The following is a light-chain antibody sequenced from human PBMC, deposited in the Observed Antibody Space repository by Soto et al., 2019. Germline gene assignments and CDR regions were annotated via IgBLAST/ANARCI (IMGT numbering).Light chain of an antibody. CDR3: QRYGSSPLT. Sequence: EIVLTQSPGTLSLSPGERATLSCRASQSVSNNYLAWYQQKPGQAPRLLIYGASSRATGIPDRFSGSWSGKDFTLTISRLEPEDFPVYYCQRYGSSPLTFGGGTKVEIK. CDR2: GAS. V-gene: IGKV3-20*01. CDR1: QSVSNNY. J-gene: IGKJ4*01.